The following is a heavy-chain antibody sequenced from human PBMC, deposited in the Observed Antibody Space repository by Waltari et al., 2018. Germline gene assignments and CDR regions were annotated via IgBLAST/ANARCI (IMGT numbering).Heavy chain of an antibody. CDR2: IYHSGST. CDR1: GYSISSGYY. Sequence: QVQLQESGPGLVKPSETLSLTCAVSGYSISSGYYWGWIRQPPGKGLEWIGSIYHSGSTYYNPYLKSRVTISVDTSKNQFSLKLSSVTAADTAVYYCAGHIVVVVAAKGGAFDIWGQGTMVTVSS. CDR3: AGHIVVVVAAKGGAFDI. D-gene: IGHD2-15*01. J-gene: IGHJ3*02. V-gene: IGHV4-38-2*01.